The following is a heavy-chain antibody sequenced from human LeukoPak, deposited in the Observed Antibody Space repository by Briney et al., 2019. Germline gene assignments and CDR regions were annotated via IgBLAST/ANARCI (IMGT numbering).Heavy chain of an antibody. CDR3: ARRPYYSDGSGPGAFDI. V-gene: IGHV4-59*08. D-gene: IGHD3-22*01. CDR1: GGSVSSFH. CDR2: IYFSGYS. Sequence: SETLSLTCKGYGGSVSSFHWSWIPQPPGKGLEWIGGIYFSGYSNERPTLRSRVTISLDPSKHHFSLKLSSVTAGDTAVYYCARRPYYSDGSGPGAFDIWGHGTMVTVSS. J-gene: IGHJ3*02.